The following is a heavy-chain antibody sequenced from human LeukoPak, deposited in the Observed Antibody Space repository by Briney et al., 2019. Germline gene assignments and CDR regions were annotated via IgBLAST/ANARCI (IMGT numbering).Heavy chain of an antibody. V-gene: IGHV3-7*01. J-gene: IGHJ4*02. Sequence: GGSLRLSCAASGFTFSNYYVSWVRQAPGKGLEWVANINEDGSEKYYVDFLKGRFTISRDNAKSSLYLQMNSLRAEDTAVYYCARGFYPSMVQYYFDYWGQGTLVTVSS. CDR2: INEDGSEK. D-gene: IGHD2/OR15-2a*01. CDR1: GFTFSNYY. CDR3: ARGFYPSMVQYYFDY.